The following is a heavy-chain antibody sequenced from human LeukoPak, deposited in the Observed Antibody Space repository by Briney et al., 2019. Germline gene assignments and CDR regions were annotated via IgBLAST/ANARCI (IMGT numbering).Heavy chain of an antibody. CDR3: ARDSTTTSQYCSSTSCYTPFDY. CDR1: GGTFSSHA. J-gene: IGHJ4*02. V-gene: IGHV1-69*04. D-gene: IGHD2-2*02. Sequence: ASVEVSCKASGGTFSSHAISWVRQAPGQGLEWMGRIIPIFGIANYAQKFQGRVTITADKSTSTAYMELSSLRSEDTAVYYCARDSTTTSQYCSSTSCYTPFDYWGQGTLVTVSS. CDR2: IIPIFGIA.